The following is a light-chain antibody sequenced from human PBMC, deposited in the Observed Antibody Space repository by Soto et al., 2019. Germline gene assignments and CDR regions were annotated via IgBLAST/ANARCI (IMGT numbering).Light chain of an antibody. J-gene: IGLJ1*01. CDR3: QSYDSSLSALYV. Sequence: QSVLTQPPSVSGAPGQRVTISCTGSSSNIGAGYDVHWYQQLPGKAPKLLIYGNSNRPSGVPDRFSGSKSGTSASLAITGLQAEDEADYYCQSYDSSLSALYVFGTGTQLTVL. CDR1: SSNIGAGYD. V-gene: IGLV1-40*01. CDR2: GNS.